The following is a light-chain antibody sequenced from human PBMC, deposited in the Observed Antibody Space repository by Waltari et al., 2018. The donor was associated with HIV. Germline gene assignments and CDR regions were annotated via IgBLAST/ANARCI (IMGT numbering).Light chain of an antibody. J-gene: IGKJ2*01. V-gene: IGKV3-15*01. CDR3: QQYLQWPRN. CDR1: QSISST. Sequence: DIVMTQSPATLSLSPGERATLSCRASQSISSTLAWYQQKPGQSPRLLIYDASTRATGIPARFSGSGSGTAFTPPIRTLQSEAFAIYYCQQYLQWPRNFGQGTKVAIK. CDR2: DAS.